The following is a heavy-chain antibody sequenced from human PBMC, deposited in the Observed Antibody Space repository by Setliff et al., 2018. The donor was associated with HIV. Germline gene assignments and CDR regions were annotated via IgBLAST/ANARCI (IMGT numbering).Heavy chain of an antibody. CDR2: IYPGDSDT. J-gene: IGHJ5*02. Sequence: GESLKISCKGFGYYFPNSWIVWVRQMPGKGLEWMGVIYPGDSDTMYSPVFEGQVTISVDTSINTAYLQWNSLRDEDTAVYFCARGGDTFGYDWFDPWGQGTLVTVSS. V-gene: IGHV5-51*01. CDR1: GYYFPNSW. D-gene: IGHD5-18*01. CDR3: ARGGDTFGYDWFDP.